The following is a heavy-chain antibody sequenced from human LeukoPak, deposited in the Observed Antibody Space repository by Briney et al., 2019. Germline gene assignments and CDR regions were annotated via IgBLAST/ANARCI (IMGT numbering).Heavy chain of an antibody. D-gene: IGHD1-14*01. J-gene: IGHJ4*02. CDR1: GYTFTGYY. Sequence: ASVKVSCKASGYTFTGYYMHWVRQAPGQGLEWIGWINPNSGGTNYAQKFQGRVTMTRDTSISTAYMELSRLRSDDTAVYYCARDYGNRPFDYFDYWGQGTLVTVSS. CDR3: ARDYGNRPFDYFDY. V-gene: IGHV1-2*02. CDR2: INPNSGGT.